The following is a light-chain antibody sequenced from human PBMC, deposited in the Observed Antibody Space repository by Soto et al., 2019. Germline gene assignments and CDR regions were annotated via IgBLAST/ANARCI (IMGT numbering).Light chain of an antibody. J-gene: IGKJ1*01. Sequence: DIQMTQSPSTLSGSVGDRVTITSRASQTISSWLAWYQQKPGKAPKLLSYKASTLKSGVPSRFSGSGSGTEFTVTISSLQPDDFASYYCQHYNSYSEAFGQGTKVELK. CDR1: QTISSW. CDR2: KAS. CDR3: QHYNSYSEA. V-gene: IGKV1-5*03.